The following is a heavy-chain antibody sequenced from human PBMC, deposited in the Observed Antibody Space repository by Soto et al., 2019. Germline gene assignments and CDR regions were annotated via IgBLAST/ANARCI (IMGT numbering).Heavy chain of an antibody. CDR3: ARGSHYFDY. J-gene: IGHJ4*02. CDR1: GGSFSGYY. V-gene: IGHV4-34*01. CDR2: INHSGST. Sequence: SETLSLTCAVSGGSFSGYYWSWIRQPPGKGLEWIGEINHSGSTNYNPSLKSRVTISVDTSKNQFSLKLSSVTAADTAVYYCARGSHYFDYWGQGTLVTVSS.